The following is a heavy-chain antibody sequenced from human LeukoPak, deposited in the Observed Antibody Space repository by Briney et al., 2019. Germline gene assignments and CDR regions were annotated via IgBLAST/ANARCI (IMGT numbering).Heavy chain of an antibody. CDR3: ARESRTVQMATSMHGHWFDP. V-gene: IGHV4-61*02. Sequence: SETLSLTCSVSGYSISSGYYWSWIRQPAGKGPEWIGRIYTSGITAYNPSLESRVTISIDTSKNQFSLRLYSVTAADTAVYYCARESRTVQMATSMHGHWFDPWGQGTLVTVSS. J-gene: IGHJ5*02. CDR2: IYTSGIT. CDR1: GYSISSGYY. D-gene: IGHD5-24*01.